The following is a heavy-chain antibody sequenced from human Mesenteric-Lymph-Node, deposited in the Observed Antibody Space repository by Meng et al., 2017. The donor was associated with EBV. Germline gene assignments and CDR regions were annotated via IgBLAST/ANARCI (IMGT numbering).Heavy chain of an antibody. Sequence: QVQRREGGAGLLKPSATLSLTCVVYGESSSGYYWTWIRQPPGKGLEWIGEINHSGSTNYSPSLKSRVTISGDTSKKEFSLKLTSVTAADTAVYYCARGAAFLVQWGQGTLVTVSS. V-gene: IGHV4-34*01. J-gene: IGHJ4*02. CDR1: GESSSGYY. CDR3: ARGAAFLVQ. CDR2: INHSGST. D-gene: IGHD3-10*01.